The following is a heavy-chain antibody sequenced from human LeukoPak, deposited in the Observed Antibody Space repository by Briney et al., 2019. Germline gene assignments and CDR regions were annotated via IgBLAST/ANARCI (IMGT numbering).Heavy chain of an antibody. J-gene: IGHJ4*02. CDR3: ARHGSDRAVAGTSYDY. CDR2: IHPGDSDI. Sequence: GGAPEISLRCSGYNFHNYWIGWVPQTPGKGVEWMGIIHPGDSDISYSPSFQGQVTTSADKSITPAYLQWSSLKASDTAMYYCARHGSDRAVAGTSYDYWGQGTLITVSS. CDR1: GYNFHNYW. D-gene: IGHD6-19*01. V-gene: IGHV5-51*01.